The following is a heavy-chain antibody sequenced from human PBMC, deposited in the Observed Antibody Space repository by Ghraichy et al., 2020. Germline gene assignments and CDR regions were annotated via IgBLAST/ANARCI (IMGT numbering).Heavy chain of an antibody. J-gene: IGHJ6*02. CDR2: INQDGSER. CDR1: GFIFSNSW. CDR3: ARGHYGMDV. V-gene: IGHV3-7*01. Sequence: GGSLRLSRAASGFIFSNSWMSWVRQAPGKGLEWVANINQDGSERNYGDSVKGRFTISRDNAQNSLYLQLNSLRAEDTAVYYCARGHYGMDVWGQGTTVTVSS.